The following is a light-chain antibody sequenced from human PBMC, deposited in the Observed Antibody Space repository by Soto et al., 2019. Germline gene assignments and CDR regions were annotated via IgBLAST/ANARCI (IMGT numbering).Light chain of an antibody. J-gene: IGLJ1*01. CDR1: SSDVGGYKY. CDR2: EVN. CDR3: SSYAGSNNFI. V-gene: IGLV2-8*01. Sequence: QSALTQPPSASGSPGQSVTVSCTGTSSDVGGYKYVSWYQQHPGKAPKLMIYEVNKRPSGVPDRFSGSKPGNTASLTVSGLQAEDEADYYCSSYAGSNNFIFGTGTKVTVL.